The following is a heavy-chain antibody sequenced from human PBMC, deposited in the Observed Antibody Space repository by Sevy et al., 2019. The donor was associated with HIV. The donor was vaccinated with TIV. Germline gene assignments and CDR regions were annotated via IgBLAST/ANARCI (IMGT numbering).Heavy chain of an antibody. CDR2: INPSGGST. CDR1: GYTFTSYY. CDR3: ARSPYGSGSYYIRDYYYMDV. D-gene: IGHD3-10*01. V-gene: IGHV1-46*01. Sequence: ASVNVSCKASGYTFTSYYMHWVRQAPGQGLEWMGIINPSGGSTSYAQKFQGRVTMTRDTSTSTVYMELSSLRSEDTAVYYCARSPYGSGSYYIRDYYYMDVWGKGTTVTVSS. J-gene: IGHJ6*03.